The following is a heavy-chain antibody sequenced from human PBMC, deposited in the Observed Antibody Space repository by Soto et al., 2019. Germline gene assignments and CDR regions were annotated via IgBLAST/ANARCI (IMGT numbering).Heavy chain of an antibody. V-gene: IGHV3-30-3*01. J-gene: IGHJ6*02. D-gene: IGHD2-2*02. CDR1: GFTFSSYA. Sequence: GGSLRLSCAASGFTFSSYAMHWARQAPGKGLEWVAVISYDGSNKYYADSVKGRFTISRDNSKNTLYLQMNSLRAEDTAVYYCARDTGWNCSSTSCYTAYYYYGMDVWGQGTTVTVSS. CDR3: ARDTGWNCSSTSCYTAYYYYGMDV. CDR2: ISYDGSNK.